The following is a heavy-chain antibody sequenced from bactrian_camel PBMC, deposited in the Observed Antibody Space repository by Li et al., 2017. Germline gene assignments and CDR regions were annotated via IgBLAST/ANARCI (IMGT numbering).Heavy chain of an antibody. CDR1: GSTRSRRC. V-gene: IGHV3-3*01. J-gene: IGHJ4*01. D-gene: IGHD2*01. CDR2: MYSGESST. CDR3: VADCELRYGHFDFNIGS. Sequence: HVQLVESGGSSVQAGGSLRLSCAASGSTRSRRCWAWFRQAPGKEREGVAQMYSGESSTYYADSVKGRFTISHDNAKRTLYLQMNSLKPEDTAMYYCVADCELRYGHFDFNIGSRGQGTQVTVS.